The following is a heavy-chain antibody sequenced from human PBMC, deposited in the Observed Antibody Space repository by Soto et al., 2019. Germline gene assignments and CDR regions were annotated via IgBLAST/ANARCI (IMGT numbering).Heavy chain of an antibody. CDR3: ARLTKGVGGFDP. D-gene: IGHD3-10*01. Sequence: QLQLQESGPGLVKPSETLSLTCNVSGGSIDSSHHYWAWIRQSPEEGLEWLGSIFYSGATWYNPSLKSRVTISADTSNNQFSLKLTSVTAADTAIYSCARLTKGVGGFDPWGRGTLVIVSS. J-gene: IGHJ5*02. V-gene: IGHV4-39*01. CDR2: IFYSGAT. CDR1: GGSIDSSHHY.